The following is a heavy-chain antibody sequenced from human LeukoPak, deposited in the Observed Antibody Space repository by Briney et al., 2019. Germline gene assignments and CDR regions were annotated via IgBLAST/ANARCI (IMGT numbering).Heavy chain of an antibody. J-gene: IGHJ4*02. Sequence: KPSETLSLTCTVSGGSISSYYWSWIRQPPGKGLEWIGYIYYSGSTNYNPSLKSRVTISVDTSKNQVSLKLSSVTAADTGMYYCATYTRYCRDGSCYSFDFWGQGTLVTVSS. CDR3: ATYTRYCRDGSCYSFDF. CDR1: GGSISSYY. D-gene: IGHD2-15*01. V-gene: IGHV4-59*08. CDR2: IYYSGST.